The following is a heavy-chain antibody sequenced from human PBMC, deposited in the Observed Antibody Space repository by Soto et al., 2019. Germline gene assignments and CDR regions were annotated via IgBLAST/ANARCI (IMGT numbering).Heavy chain of an antibody. Sequence: QVQLQESGPGLVKPSQTLSLTCSVSGASISRGAYYWRWIRQHPGKGLEWIGNIYYSGSAYYNPSLKSRVTISVDTSQNQFSLKLSSVTAADTAVYYCARGVLANWGPENWFDPWGQGTLVTVSS. D-gene: IGHD7-27*01. CDR3: ARGVLANWGPENWFDP. CDR1: GASISRGAYY. J-gene: IGHJ5*02. CDR2: IYYSGSA. V-gene: IGHV4-31*03.